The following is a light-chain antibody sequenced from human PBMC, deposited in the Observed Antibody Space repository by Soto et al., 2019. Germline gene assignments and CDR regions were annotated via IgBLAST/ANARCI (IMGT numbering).Light chain of an antibody. J-gene: IGKJ1*01. V-gene: IGKV3-20*01. Sequence: IVLTQSPGTLSLSPGERATLSCRASQSVGSSHLAWYQQKPGQAPRLLIYGASSRATGIPDRFSGSGSGTDFTLTISRLEPEDFAVYYCQQYGSAPWKFGQGTKVDIK. CDR2: GAS. CDR3: QQYGSAPWK. CDR1: QSVGSSH.